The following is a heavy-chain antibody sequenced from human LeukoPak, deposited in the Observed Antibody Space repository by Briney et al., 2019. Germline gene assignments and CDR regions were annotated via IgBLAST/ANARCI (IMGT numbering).Heavy chain of an antibody. J-gene: IGHJ4*02. CDR1: GGSFSGYY. V-gene: IGHV4-34*01. Sequence: SETLSLTCAVYGGSFSGYYWSWIRQPPGKGLGWIGEINHSGSTYYNPSLKSRVTISVDTSKNQFSLKLSSVTAADTAVYYCARSYYYDSSSYYSSSQTLDYWGQGTLVTVSS. CDR3: ARSYYYDSSSYYSSSQTLDY. CDR2: INHSGST. D-gene: IGHD3-22*01.